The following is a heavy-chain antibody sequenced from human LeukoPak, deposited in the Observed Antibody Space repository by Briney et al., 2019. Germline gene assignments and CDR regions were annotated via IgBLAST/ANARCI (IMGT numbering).Heavy chain of an antibody. J-gene: IGHJ5*02. D-gene: IGHD6-19*01. CDR1: GFTFSSYS. CDR3: ARDSSGNNWFDP. Sequence: PGGSLRLSCAASGFTFSSYSMNWVRQAPGKGLEWVSSISSSSSYIYYADSVKGRFTISRDNAKNSLYLQMNSLRAEDTAVHYCARDSSGNNWFDPWGQGTLVTVSS. V-gene: IGHV3-21*01. CDR2: ISSSSSYI.